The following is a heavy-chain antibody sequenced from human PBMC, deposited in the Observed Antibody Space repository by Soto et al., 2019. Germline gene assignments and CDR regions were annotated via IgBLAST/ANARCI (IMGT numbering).Heavy chain of an antibody. CDR2: ISSSSSYT. D-gene: IGHD6-6*01. CDR1: GFTFSYYY. CDR3: ARDVPTSIAARRAFDY. Sequence: PGGSLRLSCAASGFTFSYYYMSWIGQSPGKGLEWVSYISSSSSYTNYADSVKGRFTISRDNAKNSLYLQMNSLRAEDTAVYYCARDVPTSIAARRAFDYWGQGTLVTVSS. J-gene: IGHJ4*02. V-gene: IGHV3-11*06.